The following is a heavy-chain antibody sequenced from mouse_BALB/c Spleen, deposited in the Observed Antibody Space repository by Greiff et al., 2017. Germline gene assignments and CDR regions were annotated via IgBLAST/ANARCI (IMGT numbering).Heavy chain of an antibody. V-gene: IGHV1-84*02. CDR2: IYPGSGNT. D-gene: IGHD2-1*01. CDR1: GYTFTDYY. CDR3: ARDYGNYPFAY. J-gene: IGHJ3*01. Sequence: VQLQESGPELVKPGASVKISCKASGYTFTDYYINWVKQKPGQGLEWIGWIYPGSGNTKYNEKFKGKATLTVDTSSSTAYMQLSSLTSEDTAVYFCARDYGNYPFAYWGQGTLVTVSA.